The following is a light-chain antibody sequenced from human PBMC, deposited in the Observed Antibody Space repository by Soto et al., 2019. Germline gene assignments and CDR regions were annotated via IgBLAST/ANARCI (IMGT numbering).Light chain of an antibody. CDR3: QQYYSAPL. Sequence: DIVMTQSPDSLAVSLGERATINCKSSQSVFYSSNHKNYLAWYQQKPGQPPKLLIYWASTRESGVPDRFSASGSGTDFALTINGLQAEDVAVYYCQQYYSAPLFGQGTKLEIE. CDR1: QSVFYSSNHKNY. CDR2: WAS. J-gene: IGKJ2*01. V-gene: IGKV4-1*01.